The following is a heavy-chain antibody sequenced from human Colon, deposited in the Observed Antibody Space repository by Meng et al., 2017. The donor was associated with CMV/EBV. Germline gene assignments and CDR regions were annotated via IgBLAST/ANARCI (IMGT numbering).Heavy chain of an antibody. V-gene: IGHV3-21*01. CDR3: VREVRRSWFDP. CDR1: GLSFATYT. J-gene: IGHJ5*02. D-gene: IGHD4-11*01. CDR2: IHSYADKI. Sequence: LSCVFAGLSFATYTMNWLRQAPGEGLEWVASIHSYADKIGYADSVQGRFTISRDNAKNALYLQMNSLGAEDTAVYFCVREVRRSWFDPWGQGTLVTVSS.